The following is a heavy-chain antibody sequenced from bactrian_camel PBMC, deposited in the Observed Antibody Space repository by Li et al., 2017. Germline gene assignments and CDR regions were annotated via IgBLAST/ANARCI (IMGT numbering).Heavy chain of an antibody. Sequence: HVQLVESGGGLVKPGGSLRLSCAATGITFSSYYITWVRRRPGKDLEWVSSIHSEGDKTYYSDSVKGRFTISRDTVKNTLYLQINSLKPEDTAVYYCARVRGVVAVSFVDYWGQGTQVTVS. CDR2: IHSEGDKT. D-gene: IGHD6*01. V-gene: IGHV3-2*01. CDR1: GITFSSYY. J-gene: IGHJ4*01. CDR3: ARVRGVVAVSFVDY.